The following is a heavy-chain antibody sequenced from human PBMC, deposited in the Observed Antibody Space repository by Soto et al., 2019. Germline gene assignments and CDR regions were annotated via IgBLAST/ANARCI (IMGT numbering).Heavy chain of an antibody. CDR1: GYTFTRYG. V-gene: IGHV1-18*01. J-gene: IGHJ6*02. CDR2: INTYNGNT. Sequence: QVQLVQSGAEVKNPGASVKVSCKASGYTFTRYGIGWARQAPGQGLEWMGWINTYNGNTNYEQNVQGRVTLTTDTSMSTAYMELRSLRSNDTAIYYCSMVDVYVTPSPQDVWGQGTTVIVSS. D-gene: IGHD3-16*01. CDR3: SMVDVYVTPSPQDV.